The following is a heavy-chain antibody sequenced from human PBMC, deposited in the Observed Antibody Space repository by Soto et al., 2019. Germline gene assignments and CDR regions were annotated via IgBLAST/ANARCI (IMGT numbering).Heavy chain of an antibody. CDR3: ARMYSSSWYWFDP. CDR2: IIPIFGTA. V-gene: IGHV1-69*06. D-gene: IGHD6-13*01. CDR1: GYTFTGYY. Sequence: ASVKVSCKASGYTFTGYYMHWVRQAPGQGLEWMGGIIPIFGTANYAQKFQGRVTITADKSTSTAYMELSSLRPEDTAVYYCARMYSSSWYWFDPWGHGTLVTVSS. J-gene: IGHJ5*02.